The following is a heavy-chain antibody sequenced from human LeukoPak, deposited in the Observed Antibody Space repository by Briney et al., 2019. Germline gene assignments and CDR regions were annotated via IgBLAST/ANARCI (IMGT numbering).Heavy chain of an antibody. CDR2: ISYDGSNK. J-gene: IGHJ4*02. Sequence: PGGSLRLSCAASGFSFSIHDMTWVRQAPGKGLEWVAVISYDGSNKYYADSVKGRFTISRDNSKNTLYLQMNSLRAEDTAVYYCARDLTPIQGGVWGQGTLVTVSS. CDR1: GFSFSIHD. CDR3: ARDLTPIQGGV. D-gene: IGHD5-18*01. V-gene: IGHV3-30*03.